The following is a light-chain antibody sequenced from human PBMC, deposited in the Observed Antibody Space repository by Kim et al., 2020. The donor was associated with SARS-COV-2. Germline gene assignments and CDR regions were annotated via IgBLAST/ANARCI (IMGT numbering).Light chain of an antibody. V-gene: IGKV1-6*01. J-gene: IGKJ1*01. CDR3: LQDYNYPRT. Sequence: AIQMTQSPSALSASIGDRVTITCRASQGIRNELGWYQQKPGRAPKPLIYAASSLQSGVPSRFSGSGSGTDFTLTISSLQPEDFATYYCLQDYNYPRTFGQGTKVDIK. CDR2: AAS. CDR1: QGIRNE.